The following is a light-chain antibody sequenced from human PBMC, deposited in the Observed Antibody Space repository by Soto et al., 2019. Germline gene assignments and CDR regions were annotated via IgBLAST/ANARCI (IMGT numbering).Light chain of an antibody. Sequence: DIVLTQSPGTLSLSPGERATLSCRASETVNSNYLAWYQQKRGQAPRLLIYQTSLRAAGIPARFSASGSGTDFTLTISDVQPEDFALYYCHQRQSWPRTFGQGTKVDIK. V-gene: IGKV3-11*01. CDR2: QTS. CDR3: HQRQSWPRT. CDR1: ETVNSNY. J-gene: IGKJ1*01.